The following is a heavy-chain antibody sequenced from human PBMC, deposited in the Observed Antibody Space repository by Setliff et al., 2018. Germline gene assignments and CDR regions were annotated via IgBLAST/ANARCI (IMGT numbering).Heavy chain of an antibody. V-gene: IGHV4-34*01. J-gene: IGHJ4*02. D-gene: IGHD6-19*01. CDR1: GGSFSGYY. Sequence: PSETLSLTCAVYGGSFSGYYWSWIRQPPGKGLEWIGEINHSGSTNDNPSLKSRFTISRDNYKNTLYLQMNSLRAEDTAVYYCAKAGSGWYGLGDYWGQGTLVTVSS. CDR3: AKAGSGWYGLGDY. CDR2: INHSGST.